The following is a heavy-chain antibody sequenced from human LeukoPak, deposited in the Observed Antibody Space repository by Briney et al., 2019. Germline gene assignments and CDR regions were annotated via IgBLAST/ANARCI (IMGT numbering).Heavy chain of an antibody. Sequence: GGSLRLSCAASGFTFSSYSMNWVRQAPGKGLEWVSGISWNSGSIGYADSVKGRFTISRDNAKNSLYLQMNSLRAEDTALYYCAIGRAVAGPFDYWGQGTLVTVSS. CDR1: GFTFSSYS. CDR2: ISWNSGSI. V-gene: IGHV3-9*01. CDR3: AIGRAVAGPFDY. J-gene: IGHJ4*02. D-gene: IGHD6-19*01.